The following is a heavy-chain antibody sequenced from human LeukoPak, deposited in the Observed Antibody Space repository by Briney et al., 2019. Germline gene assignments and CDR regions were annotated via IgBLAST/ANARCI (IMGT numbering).Heavy chain of an antibody. J-gene: IGHJ4*02. V-gene: IGHV4-59*08. CDR1: GGSISPYY. CDR2: ISYSGST. Sequence: SETLSLTCTVSGGSISPYYWSWIRQPPGKGLEYVGYISYSGSTNYSPSLKSRLTISVDTSKNQFSLRLNSVTAADTAVYYCARIHDYGDYAFDRWGQGTLVTVSS. CDR3: ARIHDYGDYAFDR. D-gene: IGHD4-17*01.